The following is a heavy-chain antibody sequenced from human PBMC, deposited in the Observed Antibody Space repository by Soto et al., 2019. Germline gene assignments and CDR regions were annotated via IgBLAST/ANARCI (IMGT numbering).Heavy chain of an antibody. CDR3: AREKGTMLGVVTGGPQYYFDY. V-gene: IGHV4-34*01. D-gene: IGHD3-3*01. CDR1: GGSFSGYY. Sequence: SETLSLTCAVYGGSFSGYYWSWIRQPPGKGLEWIGEINHSGSTNYNPSLKSRVTISVDTSKNQFSLKLSSVTAADTAVYYCAREKGTMLGVVTGGPQYYFDYWGQGTLVTVS. J-gene: IGHJ4*02. CDR2: INHSGST.